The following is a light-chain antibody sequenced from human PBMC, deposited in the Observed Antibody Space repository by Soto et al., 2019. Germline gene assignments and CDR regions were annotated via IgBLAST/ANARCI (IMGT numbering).Light chain of an antibody. CDR1: SSNIGSNY. CDR3: SSYAGSNNPYV. Sequence: QSVLTQPPSVSAAPGQKVTISCSGSSSNIGSNYVSWYQQFPETAPKLLIHDNRNRPAGVPDRFSGSKTGTSATLGIAGVGTGDEADYYCSSYAGSNNPYVFGTGTKVTVL. CDR2: DNR. V-gene: IGLV1-51*01. J-gene: IGLJ1*01.